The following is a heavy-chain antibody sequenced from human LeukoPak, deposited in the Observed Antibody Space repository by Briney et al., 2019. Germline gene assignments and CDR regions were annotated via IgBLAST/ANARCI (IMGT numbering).Heavy chain of an antibody. CDR3: ARQGWAYYDFWSGSFDY. CDR2: IYPGDSDT. Sequence: GESLKISCKGSGYSFTSYWIGWVRQLPGKGLEWMEIIYPGDSDTRYSPSFQGQVTISADKSISTAYLQWSSLKASDTAMYYCARQGWAYYDFWSGSFDYWGQGTLVTVSS. CDR1: GYSFTSYW. V-gene: IGHV5-51*01. D-gene: IGHD3-3*01. J-gene: IGHJ4*02.